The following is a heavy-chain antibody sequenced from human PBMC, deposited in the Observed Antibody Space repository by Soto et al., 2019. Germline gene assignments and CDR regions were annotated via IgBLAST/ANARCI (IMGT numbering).Heavy chain of an antibody. D-gene: IGHD6-6*01. V-gene: IGHV1-46*01. CDR3: ARARNPAYRSSYNWFDP. CDR2: INPSGGST. Sequence: GASVKNSRKPSGYTFTSYYMHLVRQAPGQGLEWMGIINPSGGSTSYAQKFQGRVTMTRDTSTSTVYMEQSSLRSEDTAVYYCARARNPAYRSSYNWFDPWGQGTLVTVSS. J-gene: IGHJ5*02. CDR1: GYTFTSYY.